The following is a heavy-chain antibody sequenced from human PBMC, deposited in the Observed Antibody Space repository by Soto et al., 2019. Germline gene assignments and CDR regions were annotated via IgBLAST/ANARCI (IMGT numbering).Heavy chain of an antibody. D-gene: IGHD3-22*01. CDR1: GFTFSSSA. CDR2: INNRGNCP. Sequence: EVQLLESGGGLIQPGGSLRLSCAASGFTFSSSAMSWVRQAPGKGLEWVSSINNRGNCPYYADSGEGRFTISRDSAKNTCHLQLNSLRAEDRAVYYCAKDGNDSSGYYLTQFQLWGQGVLVKVSS. J-gene: IGHJ4*02. V-gene: IGHV3-23*01. CDR3: AKDGNDSSGYYLTQFQL.